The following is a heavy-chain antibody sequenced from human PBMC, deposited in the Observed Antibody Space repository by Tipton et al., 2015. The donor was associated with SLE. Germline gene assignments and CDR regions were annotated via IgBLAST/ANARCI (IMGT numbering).Heavy chain of an antibody. CDR1: GGTFSSYA. D-gene: IGHD7-27*01. V-gene: IGHV1-69*01. CDR3: ASTPLGAYYFDY. J-gene: IGHJ4*02. CDR2: IIPIFGTA. Sequence: QSGAEVKKPGPSVKASCKASGGTFSSYAISWVRQAPGQGLEWMGGIIPIFGTANYAQKFQGRVTITADESTSTAYMELSSLRSEDTAVYYCASTPLGAYYFDYWGQGTLVTVSS.